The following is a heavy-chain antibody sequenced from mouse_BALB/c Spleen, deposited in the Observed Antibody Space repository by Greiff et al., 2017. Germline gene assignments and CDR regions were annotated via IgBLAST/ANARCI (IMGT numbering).Heavy chain of an antibody. Sequence: VQLQQSGPELVKPGASVKISCKASGYTFTDYNMHWVKQSHGKSLEWIGYIYPYNGGTGYNQKFKDKATLTADKSSSTAYMQLSSLTSEDSAVYYCARAGGSSIYAMDYWGQGTSVTVSS. CDR2: IYPYNGGT. CDR1: GYTFTDYN. J-gene: IGHJ4*01. CDR3: ARAGGSSIYAMDY. D-gene: IGHD1-1*01. V-gene: IGHV1S29*02.